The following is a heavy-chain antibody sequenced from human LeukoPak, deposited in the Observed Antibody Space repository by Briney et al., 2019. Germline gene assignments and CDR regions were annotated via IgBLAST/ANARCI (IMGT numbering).Heavy chain of an antibody. CDR2: VHVSGIS. CDR3: ARDRNYWYFDL. J-gene: IGHJ2*01. Sequence: SQTLSLTCSVSDGAISSENYYWNWIRQPAGKGLEWIGRVHVSGISDYNPSLKGRVNISVDSSKKHFSLELTSVTAADTAVYFCARDRNYWYFDLWGRGSLVTVSS. CDR1: DGAISSENYY. V-gene: IGHV4-61*02.